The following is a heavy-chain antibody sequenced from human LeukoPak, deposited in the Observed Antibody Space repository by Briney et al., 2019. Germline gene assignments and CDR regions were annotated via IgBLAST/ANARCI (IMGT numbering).Heavy chain of an antibody. J-gene: IGHJ6*03. CDR3: AKNSCYDSYRYDYMDV. CDR2: LGGSGDNT. Sequence: GGALRLSCGPSGFSFCNYAMTLVPQGPGKGLEWGSSLGGSGDNTYYADSVKGRFTLSRDNSKNMMFLQMDTLRAEDTAVYYCAKNSCYDSYRYDYMDVWGKGTTVTVSS. D-gene: IGHD5-12*01. V-gene: IGHV3-23*01. CDR1: GFSFCNYA.